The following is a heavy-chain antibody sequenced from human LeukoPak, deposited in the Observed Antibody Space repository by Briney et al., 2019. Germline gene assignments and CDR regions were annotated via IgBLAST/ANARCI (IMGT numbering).Heavy chain of an antibody. CDR2: IIPILGIA. CDR3: ARAAYCGGDRYYYDNWCDP. D-gene: IGHD2-21*02. CDR1: GRTFSSYA. J-gene: IGHJ5*02. Sequence: GASVKVSCKASGRTFSSYAISWVRQAPGQGLEWMGRIIPILGIANYAQKFQGRVTITADKSTSTADMELSSLRSEDTAVYYCARAAYCGGDRYYYDNWCDPWGQGTLVTVSS. V-gene: IGHV1-69*04.